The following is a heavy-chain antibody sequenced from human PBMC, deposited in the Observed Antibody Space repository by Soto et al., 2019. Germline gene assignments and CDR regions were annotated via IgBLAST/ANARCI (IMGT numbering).Heavy chain of an antibody. Sequence: PSETLSLTCAVSGYSISSAYFWGWIRQPPGKGLEWTASIYHSGTTYYNPSLKSRVTISVDPSENQFSLKLDSVTAADTAVYFCARDQLRLVGPDDAFDLWGKGTMVTVSS. J-gene: IGHJ3*01. CDR2: IYHSGTT. CDR1: GYSISSAYF. V-gene: IGHV4-38-2*02. CDR3: ARDQLRLVGPDDAFDL. D-gene: IGHD2-8*02.